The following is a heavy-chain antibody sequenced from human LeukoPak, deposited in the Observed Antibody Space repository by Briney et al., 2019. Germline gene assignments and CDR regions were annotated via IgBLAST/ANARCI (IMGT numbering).Heavy chain of an antibody. CDR3: ARDTYDYVWGSYRYTPRDFDY. Sequence: GASVKVSCKASGYTFTSYGISWVRQAPGQGLEWMGWISAYNGNTNYAQKLQGRVTMTTDTSTSTAYMELRSLRSDDTAVYYCARDTYDYVWGSYRYTPRDFDYWGQGTLVTVSS. J-gene: IGHJ4*02. CDR1: GYTFTSYG. D-gene: IGHD3-16*02. CDR2: ISAYNGNT. V-gene: IGHV1-18*01.